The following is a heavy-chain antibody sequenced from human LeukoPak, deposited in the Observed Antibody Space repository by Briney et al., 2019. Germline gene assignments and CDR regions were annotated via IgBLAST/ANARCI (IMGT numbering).Heavy chain of an antibody. J-gene: IGHJ3*02. CDR2: MNPNSGGT. Sequence: ASVKVSCKASVYTFTGYYLHWVRQAPGQGPEGVGQMNPNSGGTNYAQKFQGRVTMTRDTSISTAYMELTRLRSDDTAVYYCARDSPIMGTFYAFDIWGQGTMVTVSS. CDR3: ARDSPIMGTFYAFDI. V-gene: IGHV1-2*06. D-gene: IGHD2/OR15-2a*01. CDR1: VYTFTGYY.